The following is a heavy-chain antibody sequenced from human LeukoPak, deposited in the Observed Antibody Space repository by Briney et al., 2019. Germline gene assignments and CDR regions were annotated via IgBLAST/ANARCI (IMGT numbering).Heavy chain of an antibody. CDR1: GYSFTTYW. J-gene: IGHJ4*02. D-gene: IGHD2-21*02. V-gene: IGHV5-51*01. Sequence: GESLKISCKGSGYSFTTYWIGWVRQMPGKGLEWMGIIYPGDSDTRYSPSFQGQVTISADKSISTAYLQWSSLKASDTAMYYCASLAYCGGDCYGPFDYWGQGTLVTVSS. CDR3: ASLAYCGGDCYGPFDY. CDR2: IYPGDSDT.